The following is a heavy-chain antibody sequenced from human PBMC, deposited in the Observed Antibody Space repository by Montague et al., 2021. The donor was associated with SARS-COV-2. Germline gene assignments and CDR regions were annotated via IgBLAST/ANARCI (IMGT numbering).Heavy chain of an antibody. CDR1: GASISAGIYY. D-gene: IGHD1-26*01. J-gene: IGHJ4*02. V-gene: IGHV4-61*02. CDR2: IRTTGHT. Sequence: TLSLTCTVSGASISAGIYYWSWNRQPAGKGLEWIGRIRTTGHTDYNSSLESRVFMSADTSTNQFSLSLTSVTAADTAVYFCARFGSGTLEFDLWGQGTLVTVSS. CDR3: ARFGSGTLEFDL.